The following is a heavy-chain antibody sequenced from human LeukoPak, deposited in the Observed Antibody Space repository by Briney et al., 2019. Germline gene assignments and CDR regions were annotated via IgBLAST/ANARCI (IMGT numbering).Heavy chain of an antibody. D-gene: IGHD3-22*01. CDR2: IYYSGST. J-gene: IGHJ4*02. V-gene: IGHV4-39*02. CDR1: GGSISSSSYY. CDR3: ARWAAMYYYDGVEIDY. Sequence: KASETLSLTCTVSGGSISSSSYYWGWIRQPPGKGLEWIGSIYYSGSTYYNPSLKSRVTISVDTSKNHFSLKLHSVTAADTAVYYCARWAAMYYYDGVEIDYWGQGTLVTVSS.